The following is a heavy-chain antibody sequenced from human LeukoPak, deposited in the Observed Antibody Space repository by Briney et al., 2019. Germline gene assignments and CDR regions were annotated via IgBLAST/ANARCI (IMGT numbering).Heavy chain of an antibody. CDR1: RFTFSSYA. Sequence: GGSLRLSCAASRFTFSSYAMSWVRQAPGKGLEWVSVISGSGGSTYYADSVKGRFTISRDNSKNTLYLQMNSLRAEDTAVYYCAKGACAGDCYSPSIWGQGTLVTVSS. V-gene: IGHV3-23*01. D-gene: IGHD2-21*02. CDR3: AKGACAGDCYSPSI. CDR2: ISGSGGST. J-gene: IGHJ4*02.